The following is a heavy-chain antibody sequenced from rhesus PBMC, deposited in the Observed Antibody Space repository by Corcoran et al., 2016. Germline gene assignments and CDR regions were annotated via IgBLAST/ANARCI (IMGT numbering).Heavy chain of an antibody. J-gene: IGHJ4*01. V-gene: IGHV4-160*01. CDR1: GGSVSGYW. D-gene: IGHD5-12*01. CDR3: ARLVDTATVNDY. CDR2: IRSGGST. Sequence: QVQLQQWGEGLVKPSETLSLTCAVYGGSVSGYWWGWIRQPPGKGVEWFGRIRSGGSTNYNPSLKSRVTISIDTSKNQFSLKLSSVTAADTAVYYCARLVDTATVNDYWGQGVLVTVSS.